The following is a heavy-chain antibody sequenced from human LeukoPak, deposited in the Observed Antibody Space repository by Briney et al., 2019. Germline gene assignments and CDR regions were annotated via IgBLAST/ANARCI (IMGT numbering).Heavy chain of an antibody. CDR1: GFTFSSHG. Sequence: GGSLRLSCAASGFTFSSHGIHWVRQAPGKGLEWVSVISGSGAGTYYADSVRGRFTISRDNSKNTLYLQMNNLRAEDTAVYYCAKDRAALAVTTYNFDFWGQGTLVTVSS. CDR3: AKDRAALAVTTYNFDF. V-gene: IGHV3-23*01. J-gene: IGHJ4*02. CDR2: ISGSGAGT. D-gene: IGHD6-19*01.